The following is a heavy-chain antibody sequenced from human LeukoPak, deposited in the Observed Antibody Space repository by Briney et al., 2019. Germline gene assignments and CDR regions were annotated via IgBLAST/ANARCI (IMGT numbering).Heavy chain of an antibody. CDR2: INPNSVNT. Sequence: ASVKVSCKASGYTFTSYDIHWVRQAPGQGLGWLDWINPNSVNTGYAQKFQGRVTMTRNTSISTAYMELSSLRSEDTAVYYCAREARDCSSTSCYTQHIDYWGRGTLVTVSS. CDR3: AREARDCSSTSCYTQHIDY. CDR1: GYTFTSYD. J-gene: IGHJ4*02. V-gene: IGHV1-8*01. D-gene: IGHD2-2*02.